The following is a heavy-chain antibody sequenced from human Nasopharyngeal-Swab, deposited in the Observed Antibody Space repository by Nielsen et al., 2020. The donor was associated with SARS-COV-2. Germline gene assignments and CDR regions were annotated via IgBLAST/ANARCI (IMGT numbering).Heavy chain of an antibody. CDR3: VRDDSSGYYSFFDY. V-gene: IGHV3-30*03. J-gene: IGHJ4*02. CDR2: ISYDGSNK. D-gene: IGHD3-22*01. CDR1: GFTFSSYG. Sequence: GESLKISCAASGFTFSSYGMHWVRQAPGKGLEWVAVISYDGSNKYYADSVKGRFTISRDNSKNMLYLQMNSLRAEDTAVYYCVRDDSSGYYSFFDYWGQGTLVTVSS.